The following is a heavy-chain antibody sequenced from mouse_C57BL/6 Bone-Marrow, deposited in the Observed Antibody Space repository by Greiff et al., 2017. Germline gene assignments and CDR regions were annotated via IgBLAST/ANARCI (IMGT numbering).Heavy chain of an antibody. V-gene: IGHV1-47*01. CDR1: GYTFTTYP. D-gene: IGHD2-1*01. Sequence: QVQLQQSGAELVKPGASVKMSCKASGYTFTTYPIEWMKQNHGKSLEWIGNFHPYNDDTTYKERSKGKAPLTVEKSSSTVYLELSRLTSDDSAVYYCARGGNYGGYYLDYWGQGTTLTVSS. CDR3: ARGGNYGGYYLDY. J-gene: IGHJ2*01. CDR2: FHPYNDDT.